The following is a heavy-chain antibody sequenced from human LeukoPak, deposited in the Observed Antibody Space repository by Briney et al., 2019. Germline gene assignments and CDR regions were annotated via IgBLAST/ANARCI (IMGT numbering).Heavy chain of an antibody. J-gene: IGHJ4*02. V-gene: IGHV3-21*01. Sequence: PGGSLRLSCAASGFTFSRYSMNWVRQAAGKGLEWVSSISSSSSFIYYADSVKGRFTISRDNAKNSLYLQMNSLRAEDTAVYYCARDPPLGSCSTISCPHLDYWGQGTLVTVSS. CDR2: ISSSSSFI. CDR3: ARDPPLGSCSTISCPHLDY. D-gene: IGHD2-2*01. CDR1: GFTFSRYS.